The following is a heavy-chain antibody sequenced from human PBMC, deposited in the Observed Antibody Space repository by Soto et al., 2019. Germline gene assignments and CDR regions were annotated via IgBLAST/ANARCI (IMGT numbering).Heavy chain of an antibody. CDR1: GFTFSSYA. Sequence: GGSLRLSCAASGFTFSSYAMHWVRQAPGKGLEYVSAISSNGGSTYYANSVKGRFTISRDNSKNTLYLQMGSLRAEDMALYYCARERYDSSGYYYGAFDICGQGTMVTVSS. J-gene: IGHJ3*02. CDR3: ARERYDSSGYYYGAFDI. V-gene: IGHV3-64*01. D-gene: IGHD3-22*01. CDR2: ISSNGGST.